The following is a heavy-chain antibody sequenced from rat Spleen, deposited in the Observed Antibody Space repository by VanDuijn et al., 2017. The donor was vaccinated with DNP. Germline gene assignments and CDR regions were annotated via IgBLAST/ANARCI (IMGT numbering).Heavy chain of an antibody. J-gene: IGHJ4*01. V-gene: IGHV5S13*01. CDR1: GFTFSNYY. CDR2: INTGGDNT. Sequence: EVQLEESGGDLVLPGRSLTLSCAASGFTFSNYYMAWVRQAPTKGLEWVASINTGGDNTYYRGSVRGRVTISRDNAENTQYLQMDSLRSEDTATYYCTRWGFMDAWGQGTSVTVSS. CDR3: TRWGFMDA.